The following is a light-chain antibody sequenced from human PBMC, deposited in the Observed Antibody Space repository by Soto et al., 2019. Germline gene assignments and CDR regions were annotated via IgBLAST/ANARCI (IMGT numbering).Light chain of an antibody. V-gene: IGKV3-20*01. CDR2: GAF. CDR1: QSVSSSY. CDR3: QQYGSSIT. J-gene: IGKJ5*01. Sequence: EIVMTQSPASLSVSPGETATLSCRASQSVSSSYLAWYQQKPGQAPRLLMYGAFSRAAGIPDRFSGSGSGTDFTLTISRLEPEDFAVFYCQQYGSSITFGQGTRLEIK.